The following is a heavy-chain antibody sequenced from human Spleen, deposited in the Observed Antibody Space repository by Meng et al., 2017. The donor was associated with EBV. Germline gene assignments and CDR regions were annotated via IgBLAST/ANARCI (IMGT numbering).Heavy chain of an antibody. CDR3: ARRNAGRGFDY. Sequence: QLPLQESGPGLVKPSXILSLTCTVSGASVSSNNYYWGWIRQPPGKGLEWIGEINHSGSTNYNPSLKSRVTISVDTSKNQFSLKLTSVAAADTAVYYCARRNAGRGFDYWGQGALVTVSS. V-gene: IGHV4-39*01. CDR2: INHSGST. D-gene: IGHD2-15*01. CDR1: GASVSSNNYY. J-gene: IGHJ4*02.